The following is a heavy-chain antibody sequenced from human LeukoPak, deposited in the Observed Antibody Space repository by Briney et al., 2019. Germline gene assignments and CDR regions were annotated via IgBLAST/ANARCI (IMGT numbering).Heavy chain of an antibody. V-gene: IGHV3-23*01. CDR3: AKDTGRRITIFGVAPGGAFDI. D-gene: IGHD3-3*01. Sequence: PGGSLRLSCTTSKFNFNSYGMTWVRQAPGKGLEWVSSISGSGGSTQYAASVQGRFTISRDNSKNTLYLQMNSLRAEDTAVYYCAKDTGRRITIFGVAPGGAFDIWGQGTMVTVSS. CDR2: ISGSGGST. J-gene: IGHJ3*02. CDR1: KFNFNSYG.